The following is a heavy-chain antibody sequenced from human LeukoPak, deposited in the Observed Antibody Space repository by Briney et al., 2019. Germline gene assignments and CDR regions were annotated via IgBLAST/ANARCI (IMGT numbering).Heavy chain of an antibody. CDR1: EYTFTAYF. J-gene: IGHJ5*02. V-gene: IGHV1-2*06. CDR3: ARDLSRDNWLDP. Sequence: GASVKVSCKASEYTFTAYFLHWVRQAPGQGLEWMGRINPNYGGTDYAQKFQGRVTLTRDTSKNTAYMQLNGLKSDDTAIYYCARDLSRDNWLDPWGQGTLVTVSS. CDR2: INPNYGGT.